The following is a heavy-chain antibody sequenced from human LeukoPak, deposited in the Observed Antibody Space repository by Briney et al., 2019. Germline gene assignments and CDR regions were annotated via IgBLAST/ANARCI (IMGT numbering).Heavy chain of an antibody. CDR1: GFTFSSYW. CDR3: AKGANANDY. CDR2: IGSSDSTM. V-gene: IGHV3-23*01. Sequence: PGGSLRLSCAASGFTFSSYWMNWIRQAPGKGLEWVSYIGSSDSTMYYADSVKGRFTISRDNSKSTLYLQMNSLRAEDTAVYYCAKGANANDYWGQGTLVTVSS. J-gene: IGHJ4*02.